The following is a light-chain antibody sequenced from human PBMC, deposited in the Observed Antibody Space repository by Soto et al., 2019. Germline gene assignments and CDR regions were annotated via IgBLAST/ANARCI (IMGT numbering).Light chain of an antibody. J-gene: IGKJ2*01. CDR3: HQYNNWLYT. CDR2: AAS. CDR1: QGVSSN. Sequence: EIEMTQSPATLSASLGERATITCRASQGVSSNFAWYQQKPGKAPRLLIYAASTRPTGIPARFSGSRSGTEFILTISSLQSEDFAVYYCHQYNNWLYTFGHGTKLEIK. V-gene: IGKV3-15*01.